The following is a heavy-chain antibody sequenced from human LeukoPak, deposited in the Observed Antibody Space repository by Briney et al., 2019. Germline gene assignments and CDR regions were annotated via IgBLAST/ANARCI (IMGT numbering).Heavy chain of an antibody. D-gene: IGHD3-16*01. CDR1: GGSISSGDYY. CDR2: IYYSGRT. J-gene: IGHJ4*02. CDR3: ARGWGYFDY. V-gene: IGHV4-30-4*01. Sequence: SQTLSLTCTVSGGSISSGDYYWSWIRQPPGKGLEWIGYIYYSGRTDYNPSLQSRVTISVDTSKNQFSLKLSSVTAADTAVYYCARGWGYFDYWGQGTLVTVSS.